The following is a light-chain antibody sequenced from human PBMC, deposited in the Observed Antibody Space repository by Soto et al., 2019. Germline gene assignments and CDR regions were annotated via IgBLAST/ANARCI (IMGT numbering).Light chain of an antibody. J-gene: IGKJ4*01. CDR3: QQSYSTPLT. CDR1: QSISSY. CDR2: AAY. V-gene: IGKV1-39*01. Sequence: DIQMTQSPSSLFASVGARRTMPGRASQSISSYLNWYQQKPGKAPKLLIYAAYSLQSGVTSRFSGSGSGTDFTLTISSLQPEDFATYYCQQSYSTPLTFGGGTKVEIK.